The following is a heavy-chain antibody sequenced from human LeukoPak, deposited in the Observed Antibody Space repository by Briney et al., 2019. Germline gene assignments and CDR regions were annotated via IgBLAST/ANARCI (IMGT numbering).Heavy chain of an antibody. Sequence: PGGSLRLSCAASGFTFSSYGMHWVRQAPGKGLEWVAVISYDGSNKYYADPVKGRFTSSRDNSKNTLYLQMNSLGAEDTAVDYCAKFPLGYSYGAYFDYWGQGTLVTVSS. CDR1: GFTFSSYG. D-gene: IGHD5-18*01. CDR3: AKFPLGYSYGAYFDY. CDR2: ISYDGSNK. J-gene: IGHJ4*02. V-gene: IGHV3-30*18.